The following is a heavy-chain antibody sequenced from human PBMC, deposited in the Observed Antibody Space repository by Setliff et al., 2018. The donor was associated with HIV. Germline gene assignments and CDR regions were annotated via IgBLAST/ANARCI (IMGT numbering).Heavy chain of an antibody. CDR2: IIPILGIA. V-gene: IGHV1-69*10. J-gene: IGHJ3*02. D-gene: IGHD6-13*01. Sequence: SVKVSCKASGGTFSSYAISWVRQAPGQGLEWMGGIIPILGIANYAQKFQGRVTITADESTSTAYMELSSLRSEDTAVYYCARDYSRDGFDIWGQGTMVTVSS. CDR3: ARDYSRDGFDI. CDR1: GGTFSSYA.